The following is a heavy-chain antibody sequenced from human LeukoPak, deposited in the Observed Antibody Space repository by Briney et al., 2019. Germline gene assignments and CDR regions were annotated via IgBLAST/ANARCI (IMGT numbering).Heavy chain of an antibody. CDR3: ARDQVECERVDIVVVPAAMAGGYYYYGMDG. J-gene: IGHJ6*02. CDR2: VIPVYGTA. Sequence: ASVKLSCTAVEGTFYSLGISWVRQAPGQGLEWMGGVIPVYGTASYAKKFQARVTITTDASTTTAYLELNSLRFEDTAVYYCARDQVECERVDIVVVPAAMAGGYYYYGMDGWGQGTTVTVSS. V-gene: IGHV1-69*05. CDR1: EGTFYSLG. D-gene: IGHD2-2*01.